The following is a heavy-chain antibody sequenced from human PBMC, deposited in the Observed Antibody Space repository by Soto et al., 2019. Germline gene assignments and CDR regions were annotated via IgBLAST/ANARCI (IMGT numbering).Heavy chain of an antibody. CDR2: ISVYNGNK. CDR1: GYTFNNYG. Sequence: QLVQSGGEVKEPGASVQVSCKAFGYTFNNYGITWVRQAPGQGLEWLGWISVYNGNKNYAKKVQGRVSMTADTSTSTAHMELRSLQSDDTAVYFCARVAITLIRGLKVDFYSMDVWGQGTTVTVSS. D-gene: IGHD3-10*01. CDR3: ARVAITLIRGLKVDFYSMDV. J-gene: IGHJ6*02. V-gene: IGHV1-18*01.